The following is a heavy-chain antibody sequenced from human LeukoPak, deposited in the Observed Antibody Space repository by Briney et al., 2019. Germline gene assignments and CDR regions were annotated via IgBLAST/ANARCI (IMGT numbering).Heavy chain of an antibody. CDR2: INPSGGST. CDR1: GDTFTSYY. D-gene: IGHD2-2*02. CDR3: ARGYCSSTSCYTPVY. V-gene: IGHV1-46*03. J-gene: IGHJ4*02. Sequence: ASVKVSCKASGDTFTSYYMHWVRQAPGQGLEWMGIINPSGGSTSYAQKFQGRVTMTRDTSTSTVYMELSSLRSEDTAVYYCARGYCSSTSCYTPVYWGQGTLVTASS.